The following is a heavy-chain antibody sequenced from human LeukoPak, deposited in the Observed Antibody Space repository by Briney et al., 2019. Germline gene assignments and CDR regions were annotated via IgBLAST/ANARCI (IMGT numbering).Heavy chain of an antibody. CDR1: GYTFTQNA. V-gene: IGHV1-69*13. D-gene: IGHD6-13*01. Sequence: ASVKVSCKAYGYTFTQNAINWVRQAPGQGLEWMGGIIPIFGTANYAQKFQGRVTITADESTSTAYMELSSLRSEDTAVYYCAREYSSSWVFDYWGQGTLVTVSS. CDR2: IIPIFGTA. CDR3: AREYSSSWVFDY. J-gene: IGHJ4*02.